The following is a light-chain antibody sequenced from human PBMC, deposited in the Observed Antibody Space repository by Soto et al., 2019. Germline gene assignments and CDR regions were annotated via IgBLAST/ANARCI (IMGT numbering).Light chain of an antibody. Sequence: QSALTQPPSASGSPGQSVTISCTGTSSDVGGYNYVSWYQQHPGKVPKLMIYDVTKRPSGVPDRFSGSKSGNTASLTVSVLQAEDDADYYCISYAGSKNLVFGGGTKLTVL. V-gene: IGLV2-8*01. CDR3: ISYAGSKNLV. J-gene: IGLJ3*02. CDR2: DVT. CDR1: SSDVGGYNY.